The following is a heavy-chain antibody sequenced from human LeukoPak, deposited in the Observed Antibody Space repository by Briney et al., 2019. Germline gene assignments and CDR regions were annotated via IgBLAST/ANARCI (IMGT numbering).Heavy chain of an antibody. CDR3: ARDRHDTSMVWDY. CDR2: IYYSGHT. J-gene: IGHJ4*02. CDR1: GDSMSSYY. V-gene: IGHV4-59*01. Sequence: SETLSLTCTVSGDSMSSYYWSWIRQPPGKGLEWIGYIYYSGHTNYNPSLKSRVTISVDTSKNQFSLEMRSVTAADTAVYYCARDRHDTSMVWDYWGQGTLVTVSS. D-gene: IGHD5-18*01.